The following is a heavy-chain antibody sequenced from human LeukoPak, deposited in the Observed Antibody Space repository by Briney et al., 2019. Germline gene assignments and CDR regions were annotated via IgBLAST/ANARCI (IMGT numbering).Heavy chain of an antibody. D-gene: IGHD6-19*01. CDR1: GFTFSSYS. V-gene: IGHV3-21*01. CDR3: AASIAVAGTSDDY. J-gene: IGHJ4*02. CDR2: ISSSSSYI. Sequence: GGSLRLSCAASGFTFSSYSMNWVSQAPGKGLEWVSSISSSSSYIYYADSVKGRFTISRDNAKNSLYLQMNSLRAEDTAVYYCAASIAVAGTSDDYWGQGTLVTVSS.